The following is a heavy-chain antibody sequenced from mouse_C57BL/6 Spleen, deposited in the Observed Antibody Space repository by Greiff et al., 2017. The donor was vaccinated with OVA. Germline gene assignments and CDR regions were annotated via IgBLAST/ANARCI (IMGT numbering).Heavy chain of an antibody. CDR1: GYSFTGYY. CDR2: INPRTGGT. Sequence: VHVKQSGPELVKPGASVKISCKASGYSFTGYYMNWVKQSPEKSLEWIGEINPRTGGTTYNQKFKAKATLTVDKSSSTAYMQLKSLTSEDSAVDYCARNRDGSSSAWFAYWGQGTLVTVSA. V-gene: IGHV1-42*01. CDR3: ARNRDGSSSAWFAY. D-gene: IGHD1-1*01. J-gene: IGHJ3*01.